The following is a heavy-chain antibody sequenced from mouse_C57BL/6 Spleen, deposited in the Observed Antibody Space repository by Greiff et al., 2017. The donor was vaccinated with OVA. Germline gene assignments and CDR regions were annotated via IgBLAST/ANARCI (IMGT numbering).Heavy chain of an antibody. CDR3: SRSAAGEYCGY. D-gene: IGHD6-1*01. J-gene: IGHJ2*01. V-gene: IGHV1-42*01. Sequence: VQLQQSGPELVKPGASVKISCKASGYSFTGYYMNWVKQSPEKSLEWIGEINPSTGGTTYNQKFKAKATLTVDKSSSTAYMQLKSLTSEDSAVYYWSRSAAGEYCGYWHQGTALTVSS. CDR2: INPSTGGT. CDR1: GYSFTGYY.